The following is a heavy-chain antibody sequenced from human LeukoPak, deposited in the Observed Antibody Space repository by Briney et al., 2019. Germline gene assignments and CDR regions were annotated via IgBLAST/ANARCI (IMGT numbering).Heavy chain of an antibody. D-gene: IGHD5-18*01. CDR2: INPNSGGT. CDR1: GYTLTGYY. V-gene: IGHV1-2*06. Sequence: ASVKVSCKASGYTLTGYYMHWVRQAPGQGLEWMGRINPNSGGTNYAQKFQGRVTMTRDTSISTAYMELSRLRSDDTAVYYCASFRGYSYGPFDYWGQGTLVTVSS. J-gene: IGHJ4*02. CDR3: ASFRGYSYGPFDY.